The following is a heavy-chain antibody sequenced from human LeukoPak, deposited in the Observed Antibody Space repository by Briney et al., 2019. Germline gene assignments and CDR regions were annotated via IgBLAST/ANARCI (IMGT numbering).Heavy chain of an antibody. CDR3: ARSERITMILGGGFDI. D-gene: IGHD3-22*01. Sequence: SETLSLTCTVSGGSISTYYWXXXRQPPGKGXXXXXXIYYRXSXNYXPSLKSXXTXXXDTSKNQFSLKLSSVTAADTAVYYCARSERITMILGGGFDIWGQGTMVTVSS. CDR1: GGSISTYY. J-gene: IGHJ3*02. CDR2: IYYRXSX. V-gene: IGHV4-59*08.